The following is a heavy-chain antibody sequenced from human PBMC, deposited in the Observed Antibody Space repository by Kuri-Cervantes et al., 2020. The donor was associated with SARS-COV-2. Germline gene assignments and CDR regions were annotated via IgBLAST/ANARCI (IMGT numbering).Heavy chain of an antibody. V-gene: IGHV1-69*10. J-gene: IGHJ3*01. D-gene: IGHD3-10*01. CDR2: IIPILGIA. CDR3: AIYGSGFTFS. CDR1: GGTFSSYA. Sequence: SVKVSCKASGGTFSSYAISWVRQAPGQGLEWMGGIIPILGIANYAQKFQGRVTITADKSTSTAYMELSSLRSDDTAVYYCAIYGSGFTFSWGQGTMVTVSS.